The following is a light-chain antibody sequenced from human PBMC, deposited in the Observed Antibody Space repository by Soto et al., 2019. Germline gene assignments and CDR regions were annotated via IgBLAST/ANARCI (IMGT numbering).Light chain of an antibody. CDR2: EVT. CDR3: SSYGGSNNLL. J-gene: IGLJ2*01. Sequence: QSALPQPPSASGSPGQSVTISCTGTSSDIGGYYYVSWYQQHPGKAPKLILYEVTKRPSGVPDRFSGSKSGNTASLTVSGLQAEDEAEYYCSSYGGSNNLLFGGGTKLTVL. CDR1: SSDIGGYYY. V-gene: IGLV2-8*01.